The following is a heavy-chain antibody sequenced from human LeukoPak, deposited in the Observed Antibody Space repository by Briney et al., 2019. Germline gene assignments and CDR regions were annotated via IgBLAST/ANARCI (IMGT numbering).Heavy chain of an antibody. CDR1: GYTFTSYG. CDR2: ISAYNGNT. J-gene: IGHJ4*02. Sequence: ASVKVSCKASGYTFTSYGISWVRRAPGQGLEWMGWISAYNGNTNYAQKLQGRVTMTTDTSTSTAYKELRSLRSDDTAVYYCARSHLMTGYYVSDYWGQGTLVTVSS. CDR3: ARSHLMTGYYVSDY. V-gene: IGHV1-18*04. D-gene: IGHD3-9*01.